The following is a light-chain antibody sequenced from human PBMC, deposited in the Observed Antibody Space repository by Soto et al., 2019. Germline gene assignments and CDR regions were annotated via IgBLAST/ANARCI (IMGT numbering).Light chain of an antibody. V-gene: IGLV2-14*01. CDR2: DVS. Sequence: QSVLTQPASVSGSPGQSITISCTGTSSDVGSYNYVSWYQQYPGKAPKLMIYDVSNRPSGVSYRFSGAKSGNTASLTISGLQAEDEADYYGSSYTTSSTHVVCGGGTKVTVL. J-gene: IGLJ2*01. CDR1: SSDVGSYNY. CDR3: SSYTTSSTHVV.